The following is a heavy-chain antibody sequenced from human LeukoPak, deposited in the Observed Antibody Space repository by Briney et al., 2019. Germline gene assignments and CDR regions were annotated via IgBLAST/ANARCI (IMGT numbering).Heavy chain of an antibody. CDR1: GGSISSYY. CDR2: IYTSGST. J-gene: IGHJ3*02. V-gene: IGHV4-4*07. D-gene: IGHD3-22*01. Sequence: SETLSLTCTVSGGSISSYYWSWIRQPAGKGLEWIGRIYTSGSTNYNPSLKSRVTMSVDTSKNQFSLKLSSVTAADTAVYYCGRENYDSSGYYLYAFYIWGQGTMVTVSS. CDR3: GRENYDSSGYYLYAFYI.